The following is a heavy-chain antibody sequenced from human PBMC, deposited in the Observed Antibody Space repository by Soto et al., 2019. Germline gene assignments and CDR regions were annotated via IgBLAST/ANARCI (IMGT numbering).Heavy chain of an antibody. J-gene: IGHJ4*02. D-gene: IGHD6-13*01. CDR3: ARHQVDSSSWQPFDY. Sequence: PSETLSLTCTVSGGSISSGGYYWSWIRQHPGKGLEWIGYIYYSGSTYYNPSLKSRVTISVDTSKNQFSLKLSSVTAADTAVYYCARHQVDSSSWQPFDYWGQGTLVTVSS. CDR1: GGSISSGGYY. V-gene: IGHV4-31*03. CDR2: IYYSGST.